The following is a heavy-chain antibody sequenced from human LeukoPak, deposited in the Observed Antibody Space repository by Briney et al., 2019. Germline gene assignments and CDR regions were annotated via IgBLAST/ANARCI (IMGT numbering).Heavy chain of an antibody. D-gene: IGHD6-19*01. V-gene: IGHV3-48*03. J-gene: IGHJ5*02. CDR2: ISSSGSTI. CDR1: GFTFSSYE. Sequence: GGSLGLSCAASGFTFSSYEMNWVRQAPGKGLEWVSYISSSGSTIYYADSVKGRFTISRDNAKNSLYLQMNSLRAEDTAVYYCARSVRGWYSFYQYNWFDPWGQGTLVTVSS. CDR3: ARSVRGWYSFYQYNWFDP.